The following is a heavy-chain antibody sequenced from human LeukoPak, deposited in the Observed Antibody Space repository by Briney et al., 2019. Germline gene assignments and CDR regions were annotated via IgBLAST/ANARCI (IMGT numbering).Heavy chain of an antibody. CDR3: ASSTSALDDAFDI. D-gene: IGHD2-2*01. CDR2: ISSSSSYI. J-gene: IGHJ3*02. CDR1: GFTFSSYA. V-gene: IGHV3-21*01. Sequence: GGSLRLSCAASGFTFSSYAMSWVRQAPGKGLEWVSSISSSSSYIYYADSVKGRFTISRDNAKNSLYLQMNSLRAEDTAVYYCASSTSALDDAFDIWGQGTMVTVSS.